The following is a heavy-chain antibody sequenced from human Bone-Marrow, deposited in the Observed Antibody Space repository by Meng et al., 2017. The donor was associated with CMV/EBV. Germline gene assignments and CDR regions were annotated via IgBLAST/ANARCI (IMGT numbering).Heavy chain of an antibody. CDR2: ITDSGSPS. CDR3: AKVGERGTHGVYPFGS. J-gene: IGHJ4*02. CDR1: GFTVNNNY. V-gene: IGHV3-23*01. D-gene: IGHD2-8*01. Sequence: GGSLKISCTASGFTVNNNYMSWVRQAPGKGLEWVSAITDSGSPSWHIDPVRGRFSISRDNSRNILFLQMNNLGAEDTGVYYCAKVGERGTHGVYPFGSWGQGTLVTVSS.